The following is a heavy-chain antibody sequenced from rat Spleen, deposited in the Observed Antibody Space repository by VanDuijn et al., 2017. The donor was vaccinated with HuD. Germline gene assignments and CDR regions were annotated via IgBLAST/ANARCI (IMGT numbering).Heavy chain of an antibody. CDR2: INYDGRST. D-gene: IGHD1-11*01. CDR3: ARHGDYYGYSEYVMDA. J-gene: IGHJ4*01. V-gene: IGHV5-29*01. Sequence: EVQLVESGGGLVQPGRSLKLSCAASGFIFSDHYVAWVRQTPTEGLEWVATINYDGRSTFYRDSVKGRFTISRDNAKSTLYLQMDSLTSEDTATYYCARHGDYYGYSEYVMDAWGQGASVTVSS. CDR1: GFIFSDHY.